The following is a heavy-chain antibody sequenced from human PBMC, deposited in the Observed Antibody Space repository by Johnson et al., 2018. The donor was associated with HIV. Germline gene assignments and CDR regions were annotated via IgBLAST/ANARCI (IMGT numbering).Heavy chain of an antibody. CDR3: ARERGLGHAFDI. CDR2: ITPNSNNK. Sequence: VHLVESGGGLVQPGRSLRLSCVASGFTFGDSAMHWFRQPPGKGLEWVSSITPNSNNKGYVDSVRGRFTISRDNAQDSLYLQMNSLRAEDTAVYYCARERGLGHAFDIWGQGTMVTVSS. J-gene: IGHJ3*02. V-gene: IGHV3-9*01. CDR1: GFTFGDSA. D-gene: IGHD7-27*01.